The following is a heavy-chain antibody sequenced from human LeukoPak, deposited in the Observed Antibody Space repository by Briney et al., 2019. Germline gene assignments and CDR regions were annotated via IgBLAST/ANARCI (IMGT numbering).Heavy chain of an antibody. J-gene: IGHJ4*02. CDR1: GYTFTSYG. V-gene: IGHV1-18*01. Sequence: ASVKVSCRASGYTFTSYGISWVRQAPGQGLEWMGWISAYSGNTNYAQKLQGRVTMTTDTSTSTAYMELRSLRSDDTAVYYCAREEWELLGGSFDYWGQGTLVTVSS. D-gene: IGHD1-26*01. CDR3: AREEWELLGGSFDY. CDR2: ISAYSGNT.